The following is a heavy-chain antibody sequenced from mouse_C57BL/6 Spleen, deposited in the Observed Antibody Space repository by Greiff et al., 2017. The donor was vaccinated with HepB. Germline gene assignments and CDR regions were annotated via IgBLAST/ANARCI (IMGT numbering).Heavy chain of an antibody. CDR2: IDPSDSYT. CDR1: GYTFTSYW. V-gene: IGHV1-69*01. D-gene: IGHD1-1*01. CDR3: ARSIYYYGSSDY. Sequence: QVQLQQPGAELVMPGASVKLSCKASGYTFTSYWMHWVKQRPGQGLEWIGEIDPSDSYTNYNQKFKGKSTLTVDKSSSTAYMQLSSLTSEDSAVYYCARSIYYYGSSDYWGQGTTLTVSS. J-gene: IGHJ2*01.